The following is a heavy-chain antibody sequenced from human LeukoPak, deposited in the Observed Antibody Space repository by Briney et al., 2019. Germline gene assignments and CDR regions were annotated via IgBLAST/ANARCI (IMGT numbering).Heavy chain of an antibody. CDR3: ARQRDGYNYAAEFDY. CDR1: GFTFSSYS. CDR2: ISSSSSYI. J-gene: IGHJ4*02. V-gene: IGHV3-21*01. D-gene: IGHD5-24*01. Sequence: GGSLRLSCAASGFTFSSYSMNWVRQAPGKGPEWVSSISSSSSYIYYADSVKGRFTISRDNAKNSLYLQMNSLRAEDTAVYYCARQRDGYNYAAEFDYWGQGTLVTVSS.